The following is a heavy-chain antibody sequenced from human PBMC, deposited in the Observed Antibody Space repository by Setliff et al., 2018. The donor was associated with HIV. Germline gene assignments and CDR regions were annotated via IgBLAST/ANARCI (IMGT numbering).Heavy chain of an antibody. CDR1: GFSFSYYW. D-gene: IGHD3-22*01. V-gene: IGHV3-9*01. CDR2: ISWNSGSI. Sequence: HPGGSLRLSCAASGFSFSYYWMHWVRQAPGKGLEWVSGISWNSGSIGYADSVKGRFTISRDNAKNSLYLQMNSLRAEDTAVYYCAKGSVRMHYYDSSGYFQHWGQGTPVTVS. J-gene: IGHJ1*01. CDR3: AKGSVRMHYYDSSGYFQH.